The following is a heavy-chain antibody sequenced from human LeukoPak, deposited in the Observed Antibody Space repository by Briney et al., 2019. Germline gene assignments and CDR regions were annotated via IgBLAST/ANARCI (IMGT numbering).Heavy chain of an antibody. CDR2: IYTSGST. J-gene: IGHJ5*02. V-gene: IGHV4-61*02. D-gene: IGHD3-10*01. Sequence: SETLSLTCTVSGGSISSGSYYWNWIRQPAGKGLEWSGRIYTSGSTNYNPSLKRRVTISVDTSKNQFSLKLSSVTAADTAVYYCAREGLNMVRGVIPKEAWGWFDPWGQGTLVTVSS. CDR3: AREGLNMVRGVIPKEAWGWFDP. CDR1: GGSISSGSYY.